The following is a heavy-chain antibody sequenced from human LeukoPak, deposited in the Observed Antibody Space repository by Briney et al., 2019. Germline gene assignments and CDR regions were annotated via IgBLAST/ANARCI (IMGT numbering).Heavy chain of an antibody. D-gene: IGHD3-3*01. J-gene: IGHJ4*02. Sequence: GGSLRLSCEFSGIIFSTYAMNWIRQAPGKGLEWISYISGSSSGSTSIIHYADSVKGRFTISRDNAKNSLHLQMDSLSAEDTAVYYCAGDFWSGYYTEDWGQGALVIVSS. CDR3: AGDFWSGYYTED. V-gene: IGHV3-48*04. CDR2: ISGSSSGSTSII. CDR1: GIIFSTYA.